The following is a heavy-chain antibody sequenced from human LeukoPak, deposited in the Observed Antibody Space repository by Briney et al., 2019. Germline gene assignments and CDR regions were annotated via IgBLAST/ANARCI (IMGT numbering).Heavy chain of an antibody. CDR1: GFTFSSYT. V-gene: IGHV3-21*01. J-gene: IGHJ6*03. CDR3: AKPASDYDFWSGVYPDYYYYYMDV. CDR2: ITIRGAYI. Sequence: GGSLRLSCAASGFTFSSYTLNWVRQAPGKGLEWVSSITIRGAYIYYTDSVKGRFTISRDDAKSSLYLQMNSLKAEDTAVYYCAKPASDYDFWSGVYPDYYYYYMDVWGKGTTVTVSS. D-gene: IGHD3-3*01.